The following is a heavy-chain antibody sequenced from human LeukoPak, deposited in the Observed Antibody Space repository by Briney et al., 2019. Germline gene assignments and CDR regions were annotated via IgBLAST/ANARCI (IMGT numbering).Heavy chain of an antibody. Sequence: GASVKVSCKASGYTFTSYYMRWVRQAPGQGLEWMGIINPSGGSTSYAQKFQGRVTMTRDTSTSTVYMELSSLRSEDTAVYYCARDRYPRDYYDSSGYLPPDPWGQGTLVTVSS. J-gene: IGHJ5*02. CDR3: ARDRYPRDYYDSSGYLPPDP. CDR2: INPSGGST. D-gene: IGHD3-22*01. CDR1: GYTFTSYY. V-gene: IGHV1-46*01.